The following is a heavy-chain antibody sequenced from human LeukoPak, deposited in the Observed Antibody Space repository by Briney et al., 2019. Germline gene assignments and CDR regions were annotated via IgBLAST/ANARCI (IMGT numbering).Heavy chain of an antibody. CDR2: ISYDGSNK. CDR3: AKTHLAVAGRLYYYYMDV. CDR1: GFTFNSYG. J-gene: IGHJ6*03. Sequence: GGSLRLSCAASGFTFNSYGMHWVRQAPGKGLEWVAVISYDGSNKYYADSVKGRFTISRDNSKNTLYLQVNSLRAEDTAVYYCAKTHLAVAGRLYYYYMDVWGKGTTVTVSS. V-gene: IGHV3-30*18. D-gene: IGHD6-19*01.